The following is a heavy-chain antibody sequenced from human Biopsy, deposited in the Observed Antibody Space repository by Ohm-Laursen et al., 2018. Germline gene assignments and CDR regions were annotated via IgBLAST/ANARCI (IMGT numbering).Heavy chain of an antibody. CDR1: GYTFTDYN. Sequence: ASVKVSCKASGYTFTDYNIHWVRQAPGQGLEWMGWINPYTGATNYAQKFQGTATMTRDTSISTAYLALGSLRSADTAIYYCARDPLNGHKHFDYWGQGSLVTVSS. CDR3: ARDPLNGHKHFDY. J-gene: IGHJ4*02. D-gene: IGHD2-8*01. CDR2: INPYTGAT. V-gene: IGHV1-2*02.